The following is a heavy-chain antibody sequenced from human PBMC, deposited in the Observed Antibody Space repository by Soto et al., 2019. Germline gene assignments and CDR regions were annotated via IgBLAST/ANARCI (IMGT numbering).Heavy chain of an antibody. V-gene: IGHV3-30*18. CDR2: ISYDGSNK. Sequence: QVQLVESGGGVVQPGRSLRLSCAASGFTFSSYGMHWVRQAPGKGLEWVAVISYDGSNKYYADSVKGRFTISRDNSKNTLYLPVNSLRAEDTAVYYCAKDGRPNYCYGMDVWGQGTTVTVSS. CDR1: GFTFSSYG. D-gene: IGHD6-25*01. J-gene: IGHJ6*02. CDR3: AKDGRPNYCYGMDV.